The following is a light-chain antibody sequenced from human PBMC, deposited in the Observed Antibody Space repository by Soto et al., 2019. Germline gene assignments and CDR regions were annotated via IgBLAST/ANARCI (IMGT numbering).Light chain of an antibody. CDR1: QSVSSY. CDR2: DAS. V-gene: IGKV3-11*01. CDR3: HQRQSWPRT. J-gene: IGKJ1*01. Sequence: EIVLTQSPVTLSLSPVERATLSCRASQSVSSYLAWYQQKPGQAPRLLIYDASNRATGIPARFSGSGSGTDFTLTISSLEPEDFAVYYCHQRQSWPRTFGQGTKVDIK.